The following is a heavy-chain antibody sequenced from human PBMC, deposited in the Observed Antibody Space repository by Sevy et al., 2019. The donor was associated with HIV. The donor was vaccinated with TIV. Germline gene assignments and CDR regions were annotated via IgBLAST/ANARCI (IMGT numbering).Heavy chain of an antibody. Sequence: ASVKVSCKASGYTFTGYYMHWVRQAPGQGLEWMGWINPDSGGPNYAPKFQGRVTLTRDTPIGTAYMELGRRKSDDTAVYYCVRDDRDGYFDYWGQGTLVTVSS. CDR2: INPDSGGP. CDR1: GYTFTGYY. J-gene: IGHJ4*02. CDR3: VRDDRDGYFDY. V-gene: IGHV1-2*02.